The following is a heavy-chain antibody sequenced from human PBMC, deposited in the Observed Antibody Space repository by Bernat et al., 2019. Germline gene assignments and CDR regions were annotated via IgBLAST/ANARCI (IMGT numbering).Heavy chain of an antibody. CDR1: GFTVSSNY. CDR2: IYSGGST. Sequence: EVQLVETGGGLIQPGGSLRLSCAASGFTVSSNYMSWVRQAPGKGLEWVSVIYSGGSTYYADSVKGRFTISRDNSKNTLYLQMNSLRAEDTAVYYCARGSHDPDDYYYMDVWGKGTTVTVSS. CDR3: ARGSHDPDDYYYMDV. J-gene: IGHJ6*03. V-gene: IGHV3-53*05.